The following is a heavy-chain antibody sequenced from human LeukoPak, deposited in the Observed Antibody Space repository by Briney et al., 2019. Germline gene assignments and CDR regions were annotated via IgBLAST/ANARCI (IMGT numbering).Heavy chain of an antibody. V-gene: IGHV1-18*01. CDR2: ITTYNGNT. CDR1: VYTFTRFG. CDR3: ARGYDYGDYVGDFDY. Sequence: ASVNVSCKASVYTFTRFGISWVRQAPGQGLEWMGWITTYNGNTNYAQKLQGRVTITTDTSTSTAYMDLRGLRSDDTAVYYCARGYDYGDYVGDFDYWGQGTLVTVSS. D-gene: IGHD4-17*01. J-gene: IGHJ4*02.